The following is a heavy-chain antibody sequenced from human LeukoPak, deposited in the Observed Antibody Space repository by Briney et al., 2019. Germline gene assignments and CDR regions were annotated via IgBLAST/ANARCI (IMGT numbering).Heavy chain of an antibody. Sequence: SETLSLTCTVSGGSISSGSYYWSWIRQPAGTGLEWLGRIYTSGSTNYNPSLKSRVTISVDTSKNQFSLKLSSVTAADTAVYYCARGVNDILTGFQLDPWGQGTLVTVSS. CDR3: ARGVNDILTGFQLDP. CDR1: GGSISSGSYY. D-gene: IGHD3-9*01. J-gene: IGHJ5*02. V-gene: IGHV4-61*02. CDR2: IYTSGST.